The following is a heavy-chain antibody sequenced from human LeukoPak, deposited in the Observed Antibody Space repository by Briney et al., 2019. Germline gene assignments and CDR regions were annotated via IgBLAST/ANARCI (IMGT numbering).Heavy chain of an antibody. D-gene: IGHD1-26*01. J-gene: IGHJ4*02. CDR1: GYTFTSYG. CDR2: ISAYNGNT. V-gene: IGHV1-18*01. Sequence: ASVKVSCKASGYTFTSYGISWVRQAPGQGLEWMGWISAYNGNTNYAQKLQGRVTMTTDTSTSTAYMELRSLRSDDTAVYYCARTTGPYSGSYYFDYWGQGTLVTVSS. CDR3: ARTTGPYSGSYYFDY.